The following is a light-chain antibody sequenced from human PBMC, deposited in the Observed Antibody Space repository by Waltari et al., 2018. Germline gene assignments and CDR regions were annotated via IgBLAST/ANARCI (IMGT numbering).Light chain of an antibody. CDR3: WIWHNSAWM. CDR2: YKSDSDK. V-gene: IGLV5-45*02. Sequence: QAVVTQPSSLSASPGASASLTCTLRSGINVGTYRIHWYQQKPGSPPQYLLTYKSDSDKQRGSGFPSRFSGSKDASANAGILLISGLQSVDEADYYCWIWHNSAWMFGGGTKLTVL. J-gene: IGLJ3*02. CDR1: SGINVGTYR.